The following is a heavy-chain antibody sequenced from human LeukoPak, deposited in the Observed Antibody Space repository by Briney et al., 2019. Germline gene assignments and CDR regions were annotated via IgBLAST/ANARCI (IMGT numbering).Heavy chain of an antibody. Sequence: GGSLRLSCAASGFTVSSNYMSWVRQAPGKGLELVSVIYSGGSTDYADSVKGRFTISRDNSKNTLYLQMNSLRAEDTAVYYCARDPYGGNWFDYWGQGTLVTVSS. CDR3: ARDPYGGNWFDY. V-gene: IGHV3-66*01. CDR1: GFTVSSNY. CDR2: IYSGGST. J-gene: IGHJ4*02. D-gene: IGHD2-21*01.